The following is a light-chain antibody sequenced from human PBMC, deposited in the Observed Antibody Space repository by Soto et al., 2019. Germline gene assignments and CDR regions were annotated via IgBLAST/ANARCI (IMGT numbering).Light chain of an antibody. CDR1: QSVSSN. CDR2: GAS. V-gene: IGKV3-15*01. J-gene: IGKJ1*01. Sequence: EIVMTHSPATLSVSPGERATLSSRASQSVSSNLAWYQQKPGQAPRLLIYGASHRATGIPARFSGSGSGTEFTLTISSLQSEDFAVYYCQQYNNWPPWTFGQGTKVDIK. CDR3: QQYNNWPPWT.